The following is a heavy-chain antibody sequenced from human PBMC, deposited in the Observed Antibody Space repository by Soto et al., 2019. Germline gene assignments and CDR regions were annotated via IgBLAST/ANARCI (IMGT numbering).Heavy chain of an antibody. CDR1: GGTFGNSA. CDR3: GPDKDRQHLGGNYCGGRDV. D-gene: IGHD3-22*01. CDR2: IIPIFPTP. Sequence: QVQLVQSGAEVKKPGSSVTVSCKASGGTFGNSAISWVRQAPGQGLEWMGGIIPIFPTPDYAQKFQGRVTITADDYTTTDCMELTSMRSEDSAVYYCGPDKDRQHLGGNYCGGRDVGGEGTTVTASS. J-gene: IGHJ6*02. V-gene: IGHV1-69*12.